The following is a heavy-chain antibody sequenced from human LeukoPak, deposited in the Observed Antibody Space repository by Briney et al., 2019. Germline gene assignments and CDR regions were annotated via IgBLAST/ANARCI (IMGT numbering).Heavy chain of an antibody. D-gene: IGHD3-10*01. J-gene: IGHJ4*02. CDR2: IYYSGST. Sequence: SETLPLTCTVSGGSMSTYYWSRIRQSPGKGLEWIGYIYYSGSTSYNPSLKSRLTISIDTSKTQFYLKLSSVTAADTAVYYCARVVYSGSWGYFDYWGQGILVTVSS. V-gene: IGHV4-59*01. CDR1: GGSMSTYY. CDR3: ARVVYSGSWGYFDY.